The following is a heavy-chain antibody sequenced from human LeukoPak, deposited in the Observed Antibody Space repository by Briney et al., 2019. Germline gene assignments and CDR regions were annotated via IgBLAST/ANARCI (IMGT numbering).Heavy chain of an antibody. J-gene: IGHJ6*03. CDR2: INPNSGGT. CDR1: GYTFTGYY. CDR3: ARDGTWGSGHFHYYMDV. Sequence: ASVKVSCKASGYTFTGYYMHWVRQAPGQGLEWMGWINPNSGGTNSAQNFQGRVTMTRDRSISTVYMELTRLTSDDTAVYYCARDGTWGSGHFHYYMDVWGTGTTVTVS. V-gene: IGHV1-2*02. D-gene: IGHD3-16*01.